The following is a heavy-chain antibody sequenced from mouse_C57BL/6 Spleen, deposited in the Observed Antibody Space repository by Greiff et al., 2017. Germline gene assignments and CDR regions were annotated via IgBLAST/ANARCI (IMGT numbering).Heavy chain of an antibody. V-gene: IGHV1-42*01. CDR2: INPSTGGT. D-gene: IGHD1-1*01. Sequence: EVQLQQSGPELVKPGASVKISCKASGYSFTGYYMNWVKQSPEKSLEWIGEINPSTGGTTYNQKFKAKATLTVDKSSSTAYMQLKSLTSEDSAVYYCANCYGSNWDFDVWGTGTTVTVSS. CDR3: ANCYGSNWDFDV. CDR1: GYSFTGYY. J-gene: IGHJ1*03.